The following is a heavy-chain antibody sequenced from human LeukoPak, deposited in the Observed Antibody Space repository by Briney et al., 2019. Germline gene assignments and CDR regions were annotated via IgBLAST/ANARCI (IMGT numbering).Heavy chain of an antibody. CDR1: GFTFSSCA. CDR2: ISGSGGST. J-gene: IGHJ6*02. D-gene: IGHD2-2*02. CDR3: AKWPLGYCSSTSCYNGNYYYYGMDV. V-gene: IGHV3-23*01. Sequence: GGSLRLSCAASGFTFSSCAMSWVRQAPGKGLEWVSAISGSGGSTYYADSVKGRFTISRDNSKNTLYLQMNSLRAEDTAVYYCAKWPLGYCSSTSCYNGNYYYYGMDVWGQGTTVTVSS.